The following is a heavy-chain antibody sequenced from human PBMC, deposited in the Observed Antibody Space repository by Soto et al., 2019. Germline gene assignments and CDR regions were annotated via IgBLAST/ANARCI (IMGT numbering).Heavy chain of an antibody. CDR3: ARTPQPAAAGSVGWFDP. D-gene: IGHD6-13*01. Sequence: SETLSLTCAVYGGSFSGYYWSWIRQPPGKGLEWIGEINRSGSTNYNPSLKSRVTISVDTSKNQFSLKLSSVTAADTAVYYCARTPQPAAAGSVGWFDPWGQGTLVTVPS. V-gene: IGHV4-34*01. CDR2: INRSGST. J-gene: IGHJ5*02. CDR1: GGSFSGYY.